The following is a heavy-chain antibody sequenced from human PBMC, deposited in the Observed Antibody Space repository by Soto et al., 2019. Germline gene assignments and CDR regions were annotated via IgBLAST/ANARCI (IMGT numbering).Heavy chain of an antibody. D-gene: IGHD5-12*01. CDR3: TKNSAYALDY. V-gene: IGHV4-4*02. CDR2: LHHGGST. Sequence: PSDTLSLTCAVSRYSIKNNNWWSWVRQPPGGGLEWVGELHHGGSTNYNPSLESRVTFSVDISKNQFFLKLSSVTAADTAVYYCTKNSAYALDYWGQGTLVTVSS. J-gene: IGHJ4*02. CDR1: RYSIKNNNW.